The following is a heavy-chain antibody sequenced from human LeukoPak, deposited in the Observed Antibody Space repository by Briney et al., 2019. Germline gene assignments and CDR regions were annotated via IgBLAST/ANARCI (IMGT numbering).Heavy chain of an antibody. D-gene: IGHD6-13*01. J-gene: IGHJ5*02. Sequence: GGSLRLSCAASGFTFSSYGMHWVRQAPGKGLEWVAFIRYDGSNKYYADSVKGRFTISRDNSKNTLYLQMNNLRAEDTAVYYCAKDRVAAAGIYNWFDPWGQGTLVTVSS. CDR3: AKDRVAAAGIYNWFDP. CDR2: IRYDGSNK. CDR1: GFTFSSYG. V-gene: IGHV3-30*02.